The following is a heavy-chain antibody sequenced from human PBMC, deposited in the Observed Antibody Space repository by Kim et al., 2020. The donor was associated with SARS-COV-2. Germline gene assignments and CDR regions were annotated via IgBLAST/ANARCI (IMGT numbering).Heavy chain of an antibody. CDR2: IIPIFGTA. CDR3: ARSYCSGGSCYNAFDI. V-gene: IGHV1-69*13. Sequence: SVKVSCKASGGTFSSYAISWVRQAPGQGLEWMGGIIPIFGTANYAQKFQGRVTITADESTSTAYMELSSLRSEDTAVYYCARSYCSGGSCYNAFDIWGQGTLVTVSS. D-gene: IGHD2-15*01. J-gene: IGHJ3*02. CDR1: GGTFSSYA.